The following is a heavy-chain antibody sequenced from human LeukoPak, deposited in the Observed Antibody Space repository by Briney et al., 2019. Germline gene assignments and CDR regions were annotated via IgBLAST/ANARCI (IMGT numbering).Heavy chain of an antibody. D-gene: IGHD6-6*01. CDR2: INHSGST. CDR1: GGSISSGGYY. J-gene: IGHJ4*02. Sequence: PSETLSLTCTVSGGSISSGGYYWSWIRQPPGKGLEWIGEINHSGSTNYNPSLKSRVTISVDTSKNQFSLKLSSVTAADTAVYYCARGRRYSSSSFYFDYWGQGTLVTVSS. V-gene: IGHV4-39*07. CDR3: ARGRRYSSSSFYFDY.